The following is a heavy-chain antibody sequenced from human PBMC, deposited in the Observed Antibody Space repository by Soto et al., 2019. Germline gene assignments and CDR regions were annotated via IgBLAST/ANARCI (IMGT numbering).Heavy chain of an antibody. CDR2: IYYSGST. V-gene: IGHV4-31*02. J-gene: IGHJ4*02. Sequence: WTWIRQHPGKGLEWIGYIYYSGSTYYNPSLKSRVTISVDTSKNQFSLKLSSVTAADTAVYYCERGLSVTLFDNCGQGTLVTVSS. CDR3: ERGLSVTLFDN. D-gene: IGHD4-17*01.